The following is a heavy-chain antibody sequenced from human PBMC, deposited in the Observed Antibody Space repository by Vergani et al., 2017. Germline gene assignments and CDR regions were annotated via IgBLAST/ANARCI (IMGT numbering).Heavy chain of an antibody. D-gene: IGHD4-23*01. CDR2: INPNSGGT. J-gene: IGHJ4*02. V-gene: IGHV1-2*02. CDR1: GFTFSSYG. CDR3: ASHDYGGNSGNENDY. Sequence: QVQLVESGGGVVQPGRSLRLSCAASGFTFSSYGMHWVRQAPGKGLEWMGWINPNSGGTNYAQKFQGRVTMTRDTSISTAYMELSRLRSDDTAVYYCASHDYGGNSGNENDYWGQGTLVTVSS.